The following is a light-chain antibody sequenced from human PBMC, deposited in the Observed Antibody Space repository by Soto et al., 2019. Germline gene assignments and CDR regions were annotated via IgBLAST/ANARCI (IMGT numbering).Light chain of an antibody. J-gene: IGKJ1*01. CDR3: QHYNSYSEA. V-gene: IGKV1-5*03. CDR1: QTISSW. CDR2: KAS. Sequence: DIHITPSPSTLSGSLGDRVTITGRASQTISSWLAWYQQKPGKAPKLLIYKASTLKSGVPSRFSGSGSGTEFTLTISSLQPDDFATYYCQHYNSYSEAFGQGTKVDI.